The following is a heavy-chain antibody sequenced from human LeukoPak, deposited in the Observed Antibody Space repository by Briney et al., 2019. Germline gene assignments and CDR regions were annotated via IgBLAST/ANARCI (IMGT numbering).Heavy chain of an antibody. CDR3: AKWSYNDAFDI. D-gene: IGHD3-10*01. CDR1: GGSLSSYY. CDR2: IYNSGST. V-gene: IGHV4-4*07. J-gene: IGHJ3*02. Sequence: SETLSLTCTVSGGSLSSYYWRWVRQPAAKGLEWIGRIYNSGSTNYNASLKSRVTISVDTSKTQFSLTLSSVTAADTAVYYCAKWSYNDAFDIWGQGTMVTVSS.